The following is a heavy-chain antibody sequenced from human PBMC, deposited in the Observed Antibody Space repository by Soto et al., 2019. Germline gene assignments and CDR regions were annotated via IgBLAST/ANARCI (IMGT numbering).Heavy chain of an antibody. CDR3: AIGGRSGSIPFDY. D-gene: IGHD3-10*01. V-gene: IGHV3-48*02. CDR1: GITFRSYV. Sequence: PGGSLRLSCAAFGITFRSYVMNWVRQAPGKGLEWVSYISSSSSTIYYADSVKGRFTISRDNAKNSLYLQMNSLRDEDTAVYYCAIGGRSGSIPFDYWGQGTLVTVSS. J-gene: IGHJ4*02. CDR2: ISSSSSTI.